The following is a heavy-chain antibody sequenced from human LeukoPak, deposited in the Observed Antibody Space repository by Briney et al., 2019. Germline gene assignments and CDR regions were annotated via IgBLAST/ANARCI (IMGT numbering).Heavy chain of an antibody. CDR2: ISSSSSYI. V-gene: IGHV3-21*04. CDR1: GFSFSSYS. Sequence: PGGSLRLSCAASGFSFSSYSMNWVRQAPGKGLEWVSSISSSSSYIYYADSVKGRFTISRDNAKNSLYLQMNSLRAEDTALYYCAKGIRDLLNYYGSGSYYKGPFDYWGQGTLVTVSS. D-gene: IGHD3-10*01. J-gene: IGHJ4*02. CDR3: AKGIRDLLNYYGSGSYYKGPFDY.